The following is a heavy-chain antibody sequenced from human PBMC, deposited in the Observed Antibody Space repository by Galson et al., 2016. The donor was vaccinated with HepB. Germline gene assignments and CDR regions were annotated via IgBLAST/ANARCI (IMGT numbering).Heavy chain of an antibody. CDR3: VKASPDANYISGCDY. CDR1: GFSFSSCG. Sequence: SLRLSCATSGFSFSSCGMHWVRQAPGRGLEWVAVTTYDEDNKYYADSVKGRSTISRDNPENTVYLQMDSLKVEDTAIYYCVKASPDANYISGCDYWGQGTLVTVSS. CDR2: TTYDEDNK. J-gene: IGHJ4*02. V-gene: IGHV3-33*05. D-gene: IGHD4/OR15-4a*01.